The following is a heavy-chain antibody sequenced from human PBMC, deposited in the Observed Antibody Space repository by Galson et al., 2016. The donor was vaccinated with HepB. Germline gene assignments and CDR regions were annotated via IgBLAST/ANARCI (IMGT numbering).Heavy chain of an antibody. V-gene: IGHV3-48*03. CDR3: VRDGRIRSGSFRRWDY. J-gene: IGHJ4*02. D-gene: IGHD3-3*01. CDR1: GFTFSSYE. CDR2: ISSSGSDI. Sequence: SLRLSCAASGFTFSSYEMIWVRQASGRGLEWVSYISSSGSDIYYAESVRGRFTISRDNVDNSLYLQMNSLRAEDTAVYYCVRDGRIRSGSFRRWDYWGRGTMVIVS.